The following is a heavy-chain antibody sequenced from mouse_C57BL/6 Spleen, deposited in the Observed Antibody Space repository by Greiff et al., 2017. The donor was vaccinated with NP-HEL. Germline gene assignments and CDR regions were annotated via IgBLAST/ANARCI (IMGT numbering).Heavy chain of an antibody. CDR2: ISYDGSN. CDR3: ARDGRYFDV. CDR1: GYSITSGYY. J-gene: IGHJ1*03. Sequence: EVKLVESGPGLVKPSQSLSLTCSVTGYSITSGYYWNWIRQFPGNKLEWMGYISYDGSNNYNPSLKNRISITRDTSKNQFFLKLNSVTTEDTATYYCARDGRYFDVWGTGTTVTVSS. V-gene: IGHV3-6*01.